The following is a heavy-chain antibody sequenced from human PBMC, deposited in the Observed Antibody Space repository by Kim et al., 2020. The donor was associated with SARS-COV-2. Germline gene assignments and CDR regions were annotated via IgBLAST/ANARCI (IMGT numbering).Heavy chain of an antibody. CDR3: AGLEVVVAATHAFDI. V-gene: IGHV4-59*01. D-gene: IGHD2-15*01. CDR2: IYYSGST. CDR1: GGSISSYY. Sequence: SETLSLTCTVSGGSISSYYWSWIRQPPGKGLEWIGYIYYSGSTNYNPSLKSRVTISVDTSKNQFSLKLSSVTAADTAVYYCAGLEVVVAATHAFDIWGQGTMVTVSS. J-gene: IGHJ3*02.